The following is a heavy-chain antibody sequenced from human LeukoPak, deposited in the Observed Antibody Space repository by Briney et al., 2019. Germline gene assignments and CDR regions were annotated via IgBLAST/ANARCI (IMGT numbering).Heavy chain of an antibody. Sequence: GASVKVSCKASGYTSTGYYMHWVRQAPGQGLEWMGWINPNSGGTNYAQKFQGRVTMTRDTSISTAYMELSRLRSDDTAVYYCARAAFSLDAFDIWGQGTMVTVSS. V-gene: IGHV1-2*02. CDR2: INPNSGGT. CDR3: ARAAFSLDAFDI. J-gene: IGHJ3*02. CDR1: GYTSTGYY. D-gene: IGHD3-16*01.